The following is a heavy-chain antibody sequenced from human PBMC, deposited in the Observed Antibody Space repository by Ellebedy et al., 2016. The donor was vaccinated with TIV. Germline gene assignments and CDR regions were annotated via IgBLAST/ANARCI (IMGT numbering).Heavy chain of an antibody. CDR2: ISWDGYDT. Sequence: PGGSLRLSCGASGFTFDDYAMHWVRQAPGKRLEWVALISWDGYDTFYADSVKGRFTISRDNGKNSLFLQMNGLRTEDTAFYYCAKDQGSSSWYDSWGQGTLVTVSS. CDR1: GFTFDDYA. CDR3: AKDQGSSSWYDS. D-gene: IGHD6-13*01. V-gene: IGHV3-43*01. J-gene: IGHJ4*02.